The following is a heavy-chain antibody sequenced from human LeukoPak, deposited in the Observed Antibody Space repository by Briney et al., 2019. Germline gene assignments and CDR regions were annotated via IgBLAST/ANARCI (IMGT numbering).Heavy chain of an antibody. D-gene: IGHD5-12*01. CDR3: ARDSGGYGVPYFDL. J-gene: IGHJ2*01. CDR1: GGTFSNYA. CDR2: IIPIFGTT. V-gene: IGHV1-69*06. Sequence: ASVKVSCKASGGTFSNYAITWVRQAPGQGLEWMGGIIPIFGTTNYAQKFQGRVTITADKSTSTAYMELSSLRSEDTAVYYCARDSGGYGVPYFDLWGRGTLVTVSS.